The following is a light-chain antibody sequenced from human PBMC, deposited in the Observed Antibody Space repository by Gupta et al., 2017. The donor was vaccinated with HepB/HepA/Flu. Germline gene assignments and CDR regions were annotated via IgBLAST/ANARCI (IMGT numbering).Light chain of an antibody. V-gene: IGKV4-1*01. J-gene: IGKJ2*01. CDR3: QQYDSNPYV. Sequence: DIVMTQSPDSLAVSLGERATINCKSSQSVLYSSNNKNYLAWYQQKPGQPPKLLIYWASTRESGVPDRFSGSGSGTXFTLTIXSLQAEHVPVYYSQQYDSNPYVFGXGTKLEIK. CDR1: QSVLYSSNNKNY. CDR2: WAS.